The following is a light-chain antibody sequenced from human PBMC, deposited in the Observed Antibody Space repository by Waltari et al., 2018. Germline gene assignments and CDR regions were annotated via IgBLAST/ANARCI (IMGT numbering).Light chain of an antibody. J-gene: IGKJ4*01. CDR3: QQSYSTLPLT. Sequence: DIQMTQSPSTLSASVGDRVSITCRASQTTDSWLAWYQQKPGKAPKLLIYNASSLKSGVPSRFRGSGSGTEFTLTISSLQPDDFATYYCQQSYSTLPLTFGGGTKVEIK. CDR1: QTTDSW. V-gene: IGKV1-5*01. CDR2: NAS.